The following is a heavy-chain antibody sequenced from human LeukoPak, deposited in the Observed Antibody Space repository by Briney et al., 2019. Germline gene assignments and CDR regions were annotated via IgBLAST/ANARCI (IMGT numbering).Heavy chain of an antibody. Sequence: GGSLRLSCAASGFTVTDNYMNWVRQSSGKGLEWVSVIYGGGDTNYADSVKGRFIISRDTSKNTVYLQMNSLGAEDTAVYYCARVGNWNDARDYWGQGTLVTVSS. CDR3: ARVGNWNDARDY. V-gene: IGHV3-53*01. J-gene: IGHJ4*02. CDR2: IYGGGDT. CDR1: GFTVTDNY. D-gene: IGHD1-1*01.